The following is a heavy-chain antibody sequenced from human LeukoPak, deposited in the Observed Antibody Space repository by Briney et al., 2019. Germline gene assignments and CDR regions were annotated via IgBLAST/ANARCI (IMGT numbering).Heavy chain of an antibody. D-gene: IGHD4-11*01. CDR1: KFTFSHYG. CDR3: ANDAQRGFDYSNSLAN. J-gene: IGHJ4*02. V-gene: IGHV3-33*06. CDR2: IWYDGSNQ. Sequence: GKSQRLSCAASKFTFSHYGMHWVRQAPGKGLECVAVIWYDGSNQYYADSVKGRFTVSRDNSQKTLYLQMNSLRPEDTAVYYCANDAQRGFDYSNSLANWGQGTLVTVSS.